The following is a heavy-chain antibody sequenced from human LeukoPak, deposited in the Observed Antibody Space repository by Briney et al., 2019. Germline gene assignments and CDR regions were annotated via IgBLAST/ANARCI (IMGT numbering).Heavy chain of an antibody. D-gene: IGHD6-13*01. Sequence: PSETLSLTCAVYGGSFSGYYWSWIRQPPGKGLEWIGEINDSESTNYNPSLKSRVTISVDTSKNQFSLKLSSVTAADTAIYYCARETAAAGYFIAINDYWGQGTLVTVSS. CDR3: ARETAAAGYFIAINDY. CDR1: GGSFSGYY. CDR2: INDSEST. J-gene: IGHJ4*02. V-gene: IGHV4-34*01.